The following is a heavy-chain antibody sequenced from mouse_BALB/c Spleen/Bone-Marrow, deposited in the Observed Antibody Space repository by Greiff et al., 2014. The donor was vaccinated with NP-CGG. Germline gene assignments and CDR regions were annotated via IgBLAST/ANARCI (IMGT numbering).Heavy chain of an antibody. CDR1: GYAFTNYL. V-gene: IGHV1-54*01. J-gene: IGHJ2*01. Sequence: QVQLKESGAELVRPGTAVNVSCKASGYAFTNYLIEWVKQRPGQGLEWIGVINPGSGGANYNEKFKGKATLTADKSSSTAYMQLSSLTSDDSAVYFCARFGRYCFDYWGQGTTLTVSS. CDR2: INPGSGGA. CDR3: ARFGRYCFDY.